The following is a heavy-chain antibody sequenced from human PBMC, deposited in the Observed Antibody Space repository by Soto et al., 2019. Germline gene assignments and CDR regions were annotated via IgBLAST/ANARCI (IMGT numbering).Heavy chain of an antibody. CDR1: GFTVSSNY. J-gene: IGHJ4*02. Sequence: GSLRLSCAASGFTVSSNYMSWVRQAPGKGLEWVSVIYSGGSTYYADSVKGRFTISGDNSKNTLYLQMNSLRAEDTAVYYCGSDFWSGEGPVWGQGTLVTVSS. CDR3: GSDFWSGEGPV. CDR2: IYSGGST. D-gene: IGHD3-3*01. V-gene: IGHV3-53*01.